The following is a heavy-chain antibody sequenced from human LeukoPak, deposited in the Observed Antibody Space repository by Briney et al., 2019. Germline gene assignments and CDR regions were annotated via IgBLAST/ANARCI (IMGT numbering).Heavy chain of an antibody. CDR1: GFTFSSYE. CDR2: INSGNTI. Sequence: GGSLRLSCAASGFTFSSYELNWVRQAPGTGLEWLSFINSGNTIYYADSVKGRFTISRDNAKSSLYLQMNSLRVEDTAVYYCVSGAAMDVWGQGTTVTVSS. D-gene: IGHD3-10*01. V-gene: IGHV3-48*03. J-gene: IGHJ6*02. CDR3: VSGAAMDV.